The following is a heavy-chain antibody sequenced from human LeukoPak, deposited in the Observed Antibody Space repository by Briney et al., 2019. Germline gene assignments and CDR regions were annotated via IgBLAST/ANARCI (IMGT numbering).Heavy chain of an antibody. CDR1: GLIFSRDG. CDR2: ISNNGGYT. J-gene: IGHJ4*02. V-gene: IGHV3-23*01. CDR3: AKQLGYCSDGSCYFPY. Sequence: GGSLRLSCAASGLIFSRDGMHWVRQAPGKGLEWVSAISNNGGYTYYADSVQGRFTISRDNSKSTLCLQMNSLRAEDTAVYYCAKQLGYCSDGSCYFPYWGQGTLVTVSS. D-gene: IGHD2-15*01.